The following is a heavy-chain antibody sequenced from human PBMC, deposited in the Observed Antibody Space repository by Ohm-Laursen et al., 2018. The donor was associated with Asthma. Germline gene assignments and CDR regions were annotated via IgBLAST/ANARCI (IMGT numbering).Heavy chain of an antibody. V-gene: IGHV4-39*01. D-gene: IGHD3-3*01. J-gene: IGHJ5*02. CDR2: IYYSGST. CDR1: GGSISSSSYY. Sequence: GTLSLTCTVSGGSISSSSYYWGWIRQPPGKGLEWIGSIYYSGSTYYNPSLKSQVTISVDTSKNQFSLKLSSVTAADTAVYYCARHTIFGVVKNNWFDPWGQGTLVTVSS. CDR3: ARHTIFGVVKNNWFDP.